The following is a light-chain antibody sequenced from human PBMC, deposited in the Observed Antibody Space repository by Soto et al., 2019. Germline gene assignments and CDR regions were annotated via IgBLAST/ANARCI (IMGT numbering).Light chain of an antibody. CDR3: QQYNNWVVT. Sequence: EIVMTQSPGTLSVAPGERATLSCRASQSVRSDVAWYQHKPGQAPRLLIYGASTRATGIPARFIGSGSETEFTLNISSLQSEDFAIYYCQQYNNWVVTFGQGTRLEIK. V-gene: IGKV3-15*01. CDR2: GAS. CDR1: QSVRSD. J-gene: IGKJ5*01.